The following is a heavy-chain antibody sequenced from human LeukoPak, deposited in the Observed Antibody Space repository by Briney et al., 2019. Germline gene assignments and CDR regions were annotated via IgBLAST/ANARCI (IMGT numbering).Heavy chain of an antibody. Sequence: GGSLRLSCAASGFTFSSYAMSWVRQAPGKGLEWVSGINSNGDEIYYADSVRGRFTISRDNSNNALYLQMDSLRTEDTAVYYCANWIGSSSRDYWGQGTLVTVSS. CDR2: INSNGDEI. D-gene: IGHD6-6*01. V-gene: IGHV3-23*01. CDR1: GFTFSSYA. J-gene: IGHJ4*02. CDR3: ANWIGSSSRDY.